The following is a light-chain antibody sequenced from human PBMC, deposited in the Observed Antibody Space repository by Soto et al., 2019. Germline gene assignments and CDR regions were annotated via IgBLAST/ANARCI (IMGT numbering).Light chain of an antibody. J-gene: IGKJ1*01. CDR2: SAS. Sequence: AIQLTQSPSSLSASVGDRVTITCRASQGIRNDLGCYRQKPGKAPELLIYSASSLQNEGPSRFSGSGSGTDFALTISSLQPEDFATYYCLQDYNYPRTFGQGTKVDIK. CDR3: LQDYNYPRT. V-gene: IGKV1-6*01. CDR1: QGIRND.